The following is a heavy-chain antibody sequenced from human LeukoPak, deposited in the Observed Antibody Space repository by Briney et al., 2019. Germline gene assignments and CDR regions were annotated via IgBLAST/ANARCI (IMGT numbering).Heavy chain of an antibody. V-gene: IGHV3-53*01. CDR2: IYSGGSP. J-gene: IGHJ6*02. D-gene: IGHD3-10*01. CDR3: ARLGSYYEIDV. CDR1: GFTVSSNY. Sequence: PGGSLRLSCAASGFTVSSNYMSWVRQAPGKGLEWVSFIYSGGSPRYADSVKGRFTISRDNSKNTLYLQLDSLRAEDTAVYYCARLGSYYEIDVWGQGTTITVSS.